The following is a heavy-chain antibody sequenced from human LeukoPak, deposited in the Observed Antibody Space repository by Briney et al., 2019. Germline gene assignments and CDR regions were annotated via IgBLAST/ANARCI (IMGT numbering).Heavy chain of an antibody. CDR2: IIPILDIA. J-gene: IGHJ4*02. Sequence: SVRLSCKASGGAFSIYAISGVRQAPGQGIEWMGRIIPILDIANYAQKFQGRVTITADKSTSTAYMELSSLRSEHTAVYYCARDGEWLAQGYWGQGTLVTVSS. V-gene: IGHV1-69*04. CDR1: GGAFSIYA. CDR3: ARDGEWLAQGY. D-gene: IGHD6-19*01.